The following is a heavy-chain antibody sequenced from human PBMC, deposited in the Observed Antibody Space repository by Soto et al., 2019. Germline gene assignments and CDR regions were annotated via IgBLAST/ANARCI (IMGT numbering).Heavy chain of an antibody. CDR2: VHHSGIT. V-gene: IGHV4-59*01. D-gene: IGHD6-19*01. J-gene: IGHJ4*02. CDR1: GGSMNSYY. Sequence: SETLSITCTVSGGSMNSYYWSWIRKPPGKGLEWIGYVHHSGITDYNPSLKSRVTITLDTSRSQFSLELTSVTAADTAVYYCARGGWSVDLWGQGSLVTVS. CDR3: ARGGWSVDL.